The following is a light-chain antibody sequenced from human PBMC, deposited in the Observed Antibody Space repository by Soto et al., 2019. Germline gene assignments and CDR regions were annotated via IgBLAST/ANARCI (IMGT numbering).Light chain of an antibody. CDR3: QQYNTWPPT. V-gene: IGKV3-15*01. CDR2: DAS. Sequence: EVLMTQSPATLSVSPGEGATLSCRASQSIASKLAWYQQKPGQPPRLLIFDASTMASGIPARFSGVGSGTEFTLTISSLQSEDFEVYYCQQYNTWPPTFGQGTKVDIK. J-gene: IGKJ1*01. CDR1: QSIASK.